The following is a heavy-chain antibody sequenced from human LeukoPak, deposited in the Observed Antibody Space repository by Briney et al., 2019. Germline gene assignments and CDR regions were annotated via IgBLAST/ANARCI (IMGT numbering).Heavy chain of an antibody. D-gene: IGHD4-11*01. CDR3: ARDGSNWSNDYYHGVDV. V-gene: IGHV4-59*01. J-gene: IGHJ6*02. CDR1: GGSISSYY. Sequence: SETLSLTCTVSGGSISSYYWSWIRQPPGKGLEWIGYIYYSGSTNYNPSLKSRVTISVDTSKNQFSLRLSSVTAADTAVYYRARDGSNWSNDYYHGVDVWGQGTTVTVSS. CDR2: IYYSGST.